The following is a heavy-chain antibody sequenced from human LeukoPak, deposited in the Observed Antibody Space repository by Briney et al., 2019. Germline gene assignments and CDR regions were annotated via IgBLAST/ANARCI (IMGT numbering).Heavy chain of an antibody. J-gene: IGHJ6*02. D-gene: IGHD6-13*01. Sequence: GGSLRLSCAASGFTFSSYEMNWVRQAPGKGLEWVSYISSSGSTIYYADSVKGRFTISRDNAKNSLYLQMNSLRAEDTAVYYCARERSSSWYTQQADYYYYGMDVWGQGTTVTVSS. V-gene: IGHV3-48*03. CDR3: ARERSSSWYTQQADYYYYGMDV. CDR1: GFTFSSYE. CDR2: ISSSGSTI.